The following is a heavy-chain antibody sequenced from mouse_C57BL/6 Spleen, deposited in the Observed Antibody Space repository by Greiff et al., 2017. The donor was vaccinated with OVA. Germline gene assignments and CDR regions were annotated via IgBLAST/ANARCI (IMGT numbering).Heavy chain of an antibody. V-gene: IGHV1-64*01. J-gene: IGHJ2*01. CDR3: ARRYYGSSDYFDY. CDR2: IHPNSGST. CDR1: GYTFTSYW. D-gene: IGHD1-1*01. Sequence: VKLQQSGAELVKPGASVKLSCKASGYTFTSYWMHWVKQRPGQGLEWIGMIHPNSGSTNYNEKFKSKATLTVDKSSSTAYMQLSSLTSEDSAVYYCARRYYGSSDYFDYWGQGTTLTVSS.